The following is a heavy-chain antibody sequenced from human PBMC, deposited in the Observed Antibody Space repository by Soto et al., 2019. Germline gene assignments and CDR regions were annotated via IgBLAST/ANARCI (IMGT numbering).Heavy chain of an antibody. J-gene: IGHJ6*02. CDR3: ARLALQWPALYGMDV. CDR2: INHSGST. D-gene: IGHD6-19*01. Sequence: PSETLSLTCAVYGGSFSGYYWSWIRQPPGKGLEWIGEINHSGSTNYNPSLKSRVTISVDTSKNQFSLKLSSVTAADTAVYYCARLALQWPALYGMDVWGQGTTVTVSS. V-gene: IGHV4-34*01. CDR1: GGSFSGYY.